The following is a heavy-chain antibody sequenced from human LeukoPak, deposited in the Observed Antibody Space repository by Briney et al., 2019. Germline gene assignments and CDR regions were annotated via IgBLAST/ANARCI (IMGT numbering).Heavy chain of an antibody. V-gene: IGHV3-23*01. J-gene: IGHJ6*02. CDR3: AIGVWYYYGMDV. CDR1: GFTFSSYA. CDR2: ISGSGGST. Sequence: QPGGSLRLSCAASGFTFSSYAMSWVRQAPGKGLEWVSAISGSGGSTYYADSVKGRFTISRDNSKNTLYLQMNSLRAEDTAVYYCAIGVWYYYGMDVWGQGTTVTVSS. D-gene: IGHD3-16*01.